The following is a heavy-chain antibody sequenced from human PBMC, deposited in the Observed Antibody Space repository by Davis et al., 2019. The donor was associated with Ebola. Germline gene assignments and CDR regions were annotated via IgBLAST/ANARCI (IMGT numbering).Heavy chain of an antibody. J-gene: IGHJ4*02. V-gene: IGHV3-30*02. CDR1: GFTFSSYA. Sequence: PAGSLSLSCAVSGFTFSSYAMHWVRQAPGKGLEWVAFIRYDGSNNFYADSVKGRFTISRDNSKNTLYLQMNSLGPEDTAVYYCTTESGNYLRGSLWDYWGQGTLVTVSS. CDR3: TTESGNYLRGSLWDY. D-gene: IGHD1-26*01. CDR2: IRYDGSNN.